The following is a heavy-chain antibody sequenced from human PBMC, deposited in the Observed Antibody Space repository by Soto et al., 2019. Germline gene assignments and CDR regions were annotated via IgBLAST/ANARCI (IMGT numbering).Heavy chain of an antibody. CDR3: ARVGGGYYYYYYGMDV. V-gene: IGHV4-59*01. J-gene: IGHJ6*02. CDR2: IYYSGST. D-gene: IGHD3-16*01. CDR1: GSSISSYY. Sequence: ASETLSLTCTVSGSSISSYYWSWIRQPPGKGLEWIGYIYYSGSTNYNPSLKSRVTISVDTSKNQFSLKLSSVTAADTAVYYCARVGGGYYYYYYGMDVWGQGTTVTVSS.